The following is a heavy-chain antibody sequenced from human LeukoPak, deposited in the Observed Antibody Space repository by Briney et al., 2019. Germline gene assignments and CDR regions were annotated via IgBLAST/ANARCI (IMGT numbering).Heavy chain of an antibody. Sequence: ASVKVSCKASGYTFTSYGISWVRQAPGQGLEWMGWISAYNGNTNYAQKLQGRVTMTTDTSTSTAYMELRSLRSEDTAVYYCARPAHRSGWRPIDYWGQGTLVTVSS. CDR1: GYTFTSYG. J-gene: IGHJ4*02. CDR3: ARPAHRSGWRPIDY. CDR2: ISAYNGNT. V-gene: IGHV1-18*01. D-gene: IGHD6-25*01.